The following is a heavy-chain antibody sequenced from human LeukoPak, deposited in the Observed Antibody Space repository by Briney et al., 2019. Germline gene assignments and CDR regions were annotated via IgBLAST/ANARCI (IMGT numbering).Heavy chain of an antibody. CDR2: IKQDGSEK. J-gene: IGHJ3*02. CDR3: ARRQFNWGSAFDI. V-gene: IGHV3-7*01. D-gene: IGHD7-27*01. CDR1: GFTFSSYW. Sequence: PGGXLRLSCAASGFTFSSYWMSWVRRAPGKGLEWVANIKQDGSEKYYVDSVKGRFTISRDNAKNSLYLQMNSLRAEDTAVYYCARRQFNWGSAFDIWGQGTMVTVSS.